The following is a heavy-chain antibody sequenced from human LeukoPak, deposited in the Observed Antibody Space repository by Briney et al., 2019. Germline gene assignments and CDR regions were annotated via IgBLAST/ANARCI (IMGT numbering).Heavy chain of an antibody. D-gene: IGHD5-12*01. Sequence: ASVTVSFKAAAYTFTSYAMNWVRQAPGQGLEWMGWINTNTEDPTYAQAYTGRFVFSLATANSTAYLLISSLKAEDTAVYYCARCRYEGEYLEWIRFDYWGEGSLVTVSS. CDR1: AYTFTSYA. J-gene: IGHJ4*02. CDR3: ARCRYEGEYLEWIRFDY. V-gene: IGHV7-4-1*02. CDR2: INTNTEDP.